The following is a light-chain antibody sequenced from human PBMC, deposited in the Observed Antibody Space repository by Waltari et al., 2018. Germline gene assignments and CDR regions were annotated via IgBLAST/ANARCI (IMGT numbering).Light chain of an antibody. CDR1: SSTVGGYNY. J-gene: IGLJ2*01. Sequence: QSALTQPASVSGSPGQSITISFTGPSSTVGGYNYVSWYQQHPGKAPKLMIFDVSDRPSGVSNRFSGSKSGNSASLTISGLQAEDEADYYCSSYTATSVVFGGGTKLTVL. CDR2: DVS. CDR3: SSYTATSVV. V-gene: IGLV2-14*03.